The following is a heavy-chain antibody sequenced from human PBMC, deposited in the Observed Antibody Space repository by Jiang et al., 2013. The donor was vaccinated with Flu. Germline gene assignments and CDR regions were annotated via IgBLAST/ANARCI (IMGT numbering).Heavy chain of an antibody. D-gene: IGHD5-12*01. CDR3: ARGPPTMGRSFDY. CDR1: GGSISSGGYY. CDR2: INYSGTT. Sequence: GPGLVKPSQTLSLTCTVSGGSISSGGYYWSWIRQHPVKGLEWIGYINYSGTTYYSPSLKSRVTISVDTSKNQFSLNLSSVTAADTAVYYCARGPPTMGRSFDYWGQGTLVTVSS. J-gene: IGHJ4*02. V-gene: IGHV4-31*03.